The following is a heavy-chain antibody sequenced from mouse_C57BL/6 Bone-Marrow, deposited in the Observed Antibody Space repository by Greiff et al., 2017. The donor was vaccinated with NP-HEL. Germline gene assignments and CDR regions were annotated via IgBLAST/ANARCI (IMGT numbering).Heavy chain of an antibody. CDR2: IDPESGDT. V-gene: IGHV14-4*01. Sequence: VQLQQSGAELARPGASVKLSCTASGFNITDDYMHWVKQRPEQGLEWIGWIDPESGDTEYASKFQGKATITADTYSNTAYPHLSRLTSEDTAVYYCTTLWCAYWGQGTLVTVSA. J-gene: IGHJ3*01. CDR1: GFNITDDY. CDR3: TTLWCAY.